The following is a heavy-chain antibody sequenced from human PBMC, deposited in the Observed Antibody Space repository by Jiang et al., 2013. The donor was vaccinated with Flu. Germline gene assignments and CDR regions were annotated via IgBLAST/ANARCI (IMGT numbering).Heavy chain of an antibody. CDR2: IYYSGST. J-gene: IGHJ5*02. CDR3: SGSAAGKEEWFDP. CDR1: GGSISSGDYY. D-gene: IGHD6-13*01. Sequence: CTVSGGSISSGDYYWSWIRQPPGKGLEWIGYIYYSGSTYYNPSLKSRVTISVDTSKNQFSLKLSSVTAADTAVYYCSGSAAGKEEWFDPWGQGTLVTVSS. V-gene: IGHV4-30-4*01.